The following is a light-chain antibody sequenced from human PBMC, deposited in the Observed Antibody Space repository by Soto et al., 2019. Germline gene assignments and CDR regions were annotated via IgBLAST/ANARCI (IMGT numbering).Light chain of an antibody. CDR2: SDT. J-gene: IGLJ2*01. Sequence: SYELTQPPSVSVAPGETARNSCGGNNIGSKGIHWYQQKPGQAPVLVIYSDTDLPPVIPERFSGSNSANMATLTISRVEAGDEADYYCQVWDSGSAPVLFGGGTKLTVL. V-gene: IGLV3-21*01. CDR3: QVWDSGSAPVL. CDR1: NIGSKG.